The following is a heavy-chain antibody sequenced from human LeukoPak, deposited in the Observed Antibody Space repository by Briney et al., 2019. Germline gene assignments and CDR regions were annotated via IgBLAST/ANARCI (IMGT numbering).Heavy chain of an antibody. CDR2: ISGSGDNT. D-gene: IGHD1-26*01. Sequence: PGGSLRLSCAASGFTFSSYAMSWVRQAPGKGLEWVSGISGSGDNTYYADSVKGRFTISRDNSKNTLYLQMNSLRAEDTAVYYCAKLVVGATTPFDYWGQGTLVTVSS. V-gene: IGHV3-23*01. CDR1: GFTFSSYA. CDR3: AKLVVGATTPFDY. J-gene: IGHJ4*02.